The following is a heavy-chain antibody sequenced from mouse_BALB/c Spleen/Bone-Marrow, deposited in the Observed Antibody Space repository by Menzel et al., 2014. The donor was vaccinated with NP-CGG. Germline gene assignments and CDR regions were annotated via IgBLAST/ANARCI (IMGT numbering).Heavy chain of an antibody. CDR2: IDPANGNT. CDR3: ARGGNYFYY. V-gene: IGHV14-3*02. J-gene: IGHJ2*01. CDR1: GFNIKDTY. Sequence: EVMLVESGAELVKPGASVKLSCTASGFNIKDTYMHWVKQRPEQGLEWIGRIDPANGNTKYDPKFQGKATITADTSSNTAYLQLSSLTSEDTAVYYCARGGNYFYYWGQGPTLPVSS.